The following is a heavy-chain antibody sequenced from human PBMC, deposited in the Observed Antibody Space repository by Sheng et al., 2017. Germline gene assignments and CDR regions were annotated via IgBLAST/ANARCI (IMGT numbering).Heavy chain of an antibody. J-gene: IGHJ6*03. V-gene: IGHV1-69*05. CDR3: ARDQGIAVAGMIRYYYYYMDV. CDR1: GGTFSSYA. Sequence: QVQLVQSGAEVKKPGSSVKVSCKASGGTFSSYAISWVRQAPGQGLEWMGGIIPIFGTANYAQKFQGRVTITTDESTSTAYMELSSLRSEDTAVYYCARDQGIAVAGMIRYYYYYMDVWGKGTTVTVSS. CDR2: IIPIFGTA. D-gene: IGHD6-19*01.